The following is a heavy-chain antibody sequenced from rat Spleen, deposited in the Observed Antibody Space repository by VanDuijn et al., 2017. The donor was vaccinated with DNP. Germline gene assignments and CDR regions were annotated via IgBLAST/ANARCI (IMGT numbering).Heavy chain of an antibody. CDR2: IRSGGST. V-gene: IGHV2-19*01. Sequence: QVQLKESGPGLVQPSQTLSLTCTVSGFSLTDYSVHWVRQPPGKGLEWMGRIRSGGSTDYNSALKSRLSISRDTSKSQVFLKMNSLQTEDTAIYFCTGSRTGAMDAWGQGTSVTVSS. D-gene: IGHD5-1*01. J-gene: IGHJ4*01. CDR3: TGSRTGAMDA. CDR1: GFSLTDYS.